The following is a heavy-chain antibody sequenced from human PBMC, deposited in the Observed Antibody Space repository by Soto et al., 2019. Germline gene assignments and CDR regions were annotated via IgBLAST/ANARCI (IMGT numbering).Heavy chain of an antibody. Sequence: ASVKVSCKASGYTFAGYYMHWVRQAPGQGLEWMGWINPNSGGTNYAQKFQGRVTMTRDTSISTAYMELSRLRSDDTAVYYCARDGGYSGYDLDYWGQGTLVTVSS. CDR3: ARDGGYSGYDLDY. V-gene: IGHV1-2*02. CDR2: INPNSGGT. J-gene: IGHJ4*02. D-gene: IGHD5-12*01. CDR1: GYTFAGYY.